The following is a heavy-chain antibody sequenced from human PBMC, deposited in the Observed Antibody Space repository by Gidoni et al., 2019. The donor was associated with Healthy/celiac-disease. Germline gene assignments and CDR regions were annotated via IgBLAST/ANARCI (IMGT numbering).Heavy chain of an antibody. CDR1: GGSFSGYY. CDR2: INHSGST. D-gene: IGHD3-22*01. J-gene: IGHJ4*02. CDR3: ARGRKYYDSSGYYPYFDY. Sequence: QVQLQQWGAGLLKPSETLSLTCAVYGGSFSGYYWSWIRQPPGKGMECIGEINHSGSTNYNPSLKSRVTISVDTSKNQFSLKLSSVTAADTAVYYCARGRKYYDSSGYYPYFDYWGQGTLVTVSS. V-gene: IGHV4-34*01.